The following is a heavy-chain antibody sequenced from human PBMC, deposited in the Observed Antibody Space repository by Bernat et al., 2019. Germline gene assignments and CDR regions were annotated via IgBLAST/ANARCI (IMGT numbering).Heavy chain of an antibody. CDR1: GFTFSSSS. J-gene: IGHJ1*01. Sequence: VQLVESGGGVVQPGRSLRLSCAASGFTFSSSSMHWVRQAPGKGLEWVAVITSDGTKKYYADSVKGRLTISRDNSKNTLSLQMNSLTAEDTAVYYCARDGGYSTGLYFQHWGQGTLSPSPQ. V-gene: IGHV3-30*01. D-gene: IGHD6-19*01. CDR3: ARDGGYSTGLYFQH. CDR2: ITSDGTKK.